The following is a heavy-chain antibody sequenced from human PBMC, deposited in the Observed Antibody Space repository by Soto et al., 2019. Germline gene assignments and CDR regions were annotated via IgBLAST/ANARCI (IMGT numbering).Heavy chain of an antibody. V-gene: IGHV3-33*01. J-gene: IGHJ1*01. Sequence: QVQLVESGGGVVQPGRSLRLSCAASGFTFSSHGMHWVRQAPGKGLEWVAVIWYDGSNKYYADSVKGRFTISRDNSKNTLYLQMNSLRAEDTAVYYCATPTYYYDSSGPSGEYFQHWGQGTLVTVSS. CDR2: IWYDGSNK. CDR1: GFTFSSHG. CDR3: ATPTYYYDSSGPSGEYFQH. D-gene: IGHD3-22*01.